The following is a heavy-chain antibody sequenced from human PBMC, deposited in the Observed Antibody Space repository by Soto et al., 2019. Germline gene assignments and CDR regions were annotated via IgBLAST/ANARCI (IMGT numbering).Heavy chain of an antibody. CDR1: RFAFSSYA. V-gene: IGHV3-23*01. CDR2: ISGSGGST. Sequence: GGSLRLSCAASRFAFSSYAMSWVRQAPGKGLEWVSAISGSGGSTFYADSVKGRFTISRDNSKNTLYVQMNSLRAEDTAVYYCAKFSAPCMYDILSVPDYWGQGTLVTASS. CDR3: AKFSAPCMYDILSVPDY. J-gene: IGHJ4*02. D-gene: IGHD2-8*01.